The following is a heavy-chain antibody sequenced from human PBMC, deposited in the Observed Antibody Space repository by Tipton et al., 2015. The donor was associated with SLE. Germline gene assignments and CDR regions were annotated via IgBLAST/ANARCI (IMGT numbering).Heavy chain of an antibody. D-gene: IGHD6-19*01. V-gene: IGHV4-34*01. CDR1: GGSFSGYY. Sequence: LRLSCAVYGGSFSGYYWSWIRQPPGKGLEWIGEINHSGSTNYNPSLKSRVTISMDTSKNQLSLKLTSVTAADTAVYYCARGWAVAGPLAFDYWGQGTLVTVSS. CDR2: INHSGST. J-gene: IGHJ4*02. CDR3: ARGWAVAGPLAFDY.